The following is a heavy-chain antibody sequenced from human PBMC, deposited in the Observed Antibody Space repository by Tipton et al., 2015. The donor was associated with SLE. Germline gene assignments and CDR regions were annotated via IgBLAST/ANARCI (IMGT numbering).Heavy chain of an antibody. Sequence: GLVKPSQTLSLTCTVSGGFISSGSYFWTWIRRPAGKGLEWIGRIYSSGSTNYNPSLESRVTISRDTSKNQFSLKLTSVTAADTAVYYCARESKDYYDVSGYGGFDYWGQGTLVTVSS. CDR3: ARESKDYYDVSGYGGFDY. D-gene: IGHD3-22*01. CDR2: IYSSGST. V-gene: IGHV4-61*02. J-gene: IGHJ4*02. CDR1: GGFISSGSYF.